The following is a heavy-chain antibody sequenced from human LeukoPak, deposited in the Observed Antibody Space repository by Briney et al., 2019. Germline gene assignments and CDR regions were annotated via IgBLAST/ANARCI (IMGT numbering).Heavy chain of an antibody. V-gene: IGHV4-31*03. CDR3: ARHSGYPVAGIPPLPYYFDY. D-gene: IGHD6-19*01. CDR2: IYYSGST. Sequence: SQTLSLTCTVSGGSISSGGYYWSWIRQHPGKGLEWIGYIYYSGSTNYNPSFKSRVTISVDTSKNQFSLKLSSVTAADTAVYYCARHSGYPVAGIPPLPYYFDYWGQGTLVTVS. J-gene: IGHJ4*02. CDR1: GGSISSGGYY.